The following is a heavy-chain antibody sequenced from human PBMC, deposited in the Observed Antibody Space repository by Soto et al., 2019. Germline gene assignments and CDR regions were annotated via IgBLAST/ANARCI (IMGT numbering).Heavy chain of an antibody. Sequence: GGSLRLSCAASGFTFSSFAMHWARQAPGKGLEWVAVISYDGRKECYADSVKGRFSISRDNSKNTVYLQMNSLRPEDTAVYYCARGCSSNDCYTNYYYYYAMDVWGQGTTVTVSS. D-gene: IGHD2-2*02. V-gene: IGHV3-30*04. CDR3: ARGCSSNDCYTNYYYYYAMDV. CDR1: GFTFSSFA. CDR2: ISYDGRKE. J-gene: IGHJ6*02.